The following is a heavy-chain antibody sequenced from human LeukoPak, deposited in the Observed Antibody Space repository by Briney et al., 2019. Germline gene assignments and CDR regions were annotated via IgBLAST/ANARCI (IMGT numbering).Heavy chain of an antibody. CDR2: VYYSGST. Sequence: SDTLSLTCTVSVGSISSSSYYWGWIRQPPGKGLEWIGSVYYSGSTYYNPSLMSRVTISVDTSKNQFSLKLSTVPAADTAVYYCARHWGRTGYYFDYWGQGTLVTVSS. J-gene: IGHJ4*02. D-gene: IGHD7-27*01. CDR3: ARHWGRTGYYFDY. V-gene: IGHV4-39*01. CDR1: VGSISSSSYY.